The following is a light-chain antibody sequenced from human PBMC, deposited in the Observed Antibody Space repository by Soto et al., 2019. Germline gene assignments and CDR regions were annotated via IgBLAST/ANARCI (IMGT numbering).Light chain of an antibody. V-gene: IGLV1-44*01. J-gene: IGLJ1*01. CDR2: SNN. CDR1: SSNIGSNT. CDR3: AAWADSLNGLYV. Sequence: QSVLTQPPSASGTPGQRVTISCSGSSSNIGSNTVNWYQQLPGTAPKLLIHSNNQRPSGVPDRFSGSKSGTSASLAISGLQSEDEPDYYCAAWADSLNGLYVFGNGTKVTVL.